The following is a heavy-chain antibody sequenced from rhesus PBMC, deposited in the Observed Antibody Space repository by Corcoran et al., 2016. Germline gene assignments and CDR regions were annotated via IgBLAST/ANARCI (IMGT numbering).Heavy chain of an antibody. CDR2: SYGNSAST. CDR3: ARVPFSYYADNRFDV. V-gene: IGHV4-73*01. D-gene: IGHD3-16*01. CDR1: GGSISGYYY. J-gene: IGHJ5-1*01. Sequence: QVKLQQWAEGLVKPSETLSLTCAVYGGSISGYYYWSWIRQPPGKGLEWIGNSYGNSASTNYNPSLKNRVTISKDTSKNQFSLKLSSVTAADTAVYYCARVPFSYYADNRFDVWGPGVLVTVSS.